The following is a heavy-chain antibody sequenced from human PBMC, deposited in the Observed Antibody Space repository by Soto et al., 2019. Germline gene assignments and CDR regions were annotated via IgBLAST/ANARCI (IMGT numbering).Heavy chain of an antibody. J-gene: IGHJ4*02. CDR3: ARATRGYSYGLFDD. CDR2: INAGNGNT. D-gene: IGHD5-18*01. CDR1: GYTFTSYA. Sequence: ASVKVSCKASGYTFTSYAMHWVRQAPGQRLEWMGWINAGNGNTKYSQKFQGRVTMTRNTSISTAYMELSSLRSEDTAVYYCARATRGYSYGLFDDWGQGTLVTVSS. V-gene: IGHV1-3*01.